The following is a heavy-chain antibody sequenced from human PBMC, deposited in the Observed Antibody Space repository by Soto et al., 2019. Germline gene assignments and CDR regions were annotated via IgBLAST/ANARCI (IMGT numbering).Heavy chain of an antibody. V-gene: IGHV4-31*03. CDR1: SGSLSRGRYY. CDR3: ARGGIMITFGGVPISDYFQH. CDR2: IYYSGST. J-gene: IGHJ1*01. Sequence: SETLSLTCTVSSGSLSRGRYYWSWIRQHPGKGLEWIGYIYYSGSTYYHPSLKSRVTISVDTCKNRFSLKLSSVTAADTAVYYCARGGIMITFGGVPISDYFQHWGQGTLGTAPQ. D-gene: IGHD3-16*01.